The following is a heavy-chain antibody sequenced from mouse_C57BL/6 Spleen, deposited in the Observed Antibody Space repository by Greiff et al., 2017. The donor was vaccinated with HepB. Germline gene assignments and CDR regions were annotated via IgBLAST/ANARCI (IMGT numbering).Heavy chain of an antibody. D-gene: IGHD2-4*01. CDR1: GYTFTSYW. CDR2: IHPNSGST. V-gene: IGHV1-64*01. Sequence: QVQLKQPGAELVKPGASVKLSCKASGYTFTSYWMHWVKQRPGQGLEWIGMIHPNSGSTNYNEKFKSKATLTVDKSSSTAYMQLSSLTSEDSAVYYCARYDYDTYYFDYWGRGTTLTVSS. J-gene: IGHJ2*01. CDR3: ARYDYDTYYFDY.